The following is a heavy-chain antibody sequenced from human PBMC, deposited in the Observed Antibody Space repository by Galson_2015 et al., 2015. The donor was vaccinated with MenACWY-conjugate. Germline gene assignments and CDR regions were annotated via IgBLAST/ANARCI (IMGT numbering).Heavy chain of an antibody. Sequence: PALVNPTKPLTLPCTFSGFSLTTSGVGVGWIRQPPGKALEWLALIYWDDDRRYSPSLLTRLAITKETSRNQVVFTMANMDPVDTSTFYCVHIVIAYGGLSGDDAFDVWGLGTVVTVSS. CDR2: IYWDDDR. V-gene: IGHV2-5*02. CDR3: VHIVIAYGGLSGDDAFDV. J-gene: IGHJ3*01. D-gene: IGHD7-27*01. CDR1: GFSLTTSGVG.